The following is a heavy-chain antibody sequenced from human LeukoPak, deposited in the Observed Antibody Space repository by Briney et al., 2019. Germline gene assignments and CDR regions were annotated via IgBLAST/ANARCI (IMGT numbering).Heavy chain of an antibody. CDR2: INHSGCT. Sequence: SETLSLTCAVYGGSFSGYYWSWIRQPPGKGLEWIGEINHSGCTNYNPSLKSRVTISVDTSKNQFSLKLSSVTAADTAVYYCARGRRIVVVVAATRGGIDWFDPWGQGTLVTVSS. CDR3: ARGRRIVVVVAATRGGIDWFDP. V-gene: IGHV4-34*01. D-gene: IGHD2-15*01. CDR1: GGSFSGYY. J-gene: IGHJ5*02.